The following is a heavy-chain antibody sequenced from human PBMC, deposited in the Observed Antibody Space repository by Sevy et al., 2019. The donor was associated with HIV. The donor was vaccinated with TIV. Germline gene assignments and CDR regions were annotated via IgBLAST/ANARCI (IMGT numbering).Heavy chain of an antibody. V-gene: IGHV3-48*03. CDR3: AREDGSRQYFQY. D-gene: IGHD6-13*01. CDR2: ISNSGSII. Sequence: GGSLRLSCVASGFTFSSYEMNWVRQAPGKGLEWVSHISNSGSIIYYEDSVKGRFTISRDNAKNSLYLQMNSLRAEDTAVHYCAREDGSRQYFQYWGQGTLVTVSS. CDR1: GFTFSSYE. J-gene: IGHJ1*01.